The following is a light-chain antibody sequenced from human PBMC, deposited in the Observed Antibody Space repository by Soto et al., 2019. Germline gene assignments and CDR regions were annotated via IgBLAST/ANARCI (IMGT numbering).Light chain of an antibody. CDR2: AAS. V-gene: IGKV1-39*01. CDR1: QSISSY. J-gene: IGKJ5*01. Sequence: EIQMTQSPSSLSASVGDRVTITGRASQSISSYLNWYQQKPGKAPKLLIYAASSLQSGVPSRFSGSGSGTDFTLTISSLQPEDFATYYCQQSYSTLITFGQGTRLEVK. CDR3: QQSYSTLIT.